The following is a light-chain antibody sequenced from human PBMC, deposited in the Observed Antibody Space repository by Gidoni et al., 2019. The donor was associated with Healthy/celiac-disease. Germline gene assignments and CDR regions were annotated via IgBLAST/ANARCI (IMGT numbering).Light chain of an antibody. Sequence: EIGITQSPATLSVSPGERATLPCRASQSVSSNLAWYQQKPGQAPRLLIYGASTRATGIPASFSGSGSGTEFTLTISSLQSEDFAVYYCQQYNNWPPVTFGGGTKVEIK. CDR2: GAS. V-gene: IGKV3-15*01. J-gene: IGKJ4*01. CDR1: QSVSSN. CDR3: QQYNNWPPVT.